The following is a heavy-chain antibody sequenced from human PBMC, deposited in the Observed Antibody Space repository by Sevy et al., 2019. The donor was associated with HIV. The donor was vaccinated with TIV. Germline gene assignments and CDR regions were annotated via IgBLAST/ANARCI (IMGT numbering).Heavy chain of an antibody. D-gene: IGHD3-22*01. CDR2: IIPIFGTA. CDR3: ASAYDYDSSGNNWFDP. J-gene: IGHJ5*02. Sequence: ASVKVSCKASGGTFSSYAISWVRQAPGQGLEWMGGIIPIFGTANYAQKFQGRVTITADESTSTAYMELSSLRSEDTAVYYCASAYDYDSSGNNWFDPWGQGTLVTVSS. CDR1: GGTFSSYA. V-gene: IGHV1-69*13.